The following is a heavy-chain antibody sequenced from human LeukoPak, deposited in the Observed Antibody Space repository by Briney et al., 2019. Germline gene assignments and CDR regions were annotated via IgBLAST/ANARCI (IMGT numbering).Heavy chain of an antibody. CDR3: ARGLDC. J-gene: IGHJ4*02. V-gene: IGHV1-46*01. CDR1: GYTFTL. Sequence: GASVKVSCKASGYTFTLHWVRQAPGQGLEWMGIINPSGGSTSYAQKFQGRVTMTRDTSTSTVYMELSSLRSEDTAVYYCARGLDCWGQGTLVTVSS. CDR2: INPSGGST.